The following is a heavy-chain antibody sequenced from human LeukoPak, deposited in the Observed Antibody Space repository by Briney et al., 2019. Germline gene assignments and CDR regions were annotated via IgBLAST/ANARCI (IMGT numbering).Heavy chain of an antibody. D-gene: IGHD1-26*01. Sequence: SETLSLTCTVAGASISNYYCSWIRQSPGKGLEWIGYNYYSDTTNYNHSLNSGVAISVDTSENQFSLKLTSVTAADTAVYYCARSGSYGGHFDNWGQGTLVTVSS. J-gene: IGHJ4*02. CDR3: ARSGSYGGHFDN. CDR1: GASISNYY. V-gene: IGHV4-59*08. CDR2: NYYSDTT.